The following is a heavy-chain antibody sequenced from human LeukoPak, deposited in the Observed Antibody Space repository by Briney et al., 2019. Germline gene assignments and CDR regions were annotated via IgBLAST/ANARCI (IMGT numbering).Heavy chain of an antibody. CDR2: ITAGGGTT. CDR1: GFTFSTYA. J-gene: IGHJ3*02. CDR3: ATEVAAKWNAFDI. V-gene: IGHV3-23*01. D-gene: IGHD2-15*01. Sequence: GGSLRLSCAASGFTFSTYAMNWVRQARGTGLECVSAITAGGGTTFYADSVKGRFTISRDNSKNMLFLQMHSLRAEDTALYYCATEVAAKWNAFDIWGQGTLVTVSS.